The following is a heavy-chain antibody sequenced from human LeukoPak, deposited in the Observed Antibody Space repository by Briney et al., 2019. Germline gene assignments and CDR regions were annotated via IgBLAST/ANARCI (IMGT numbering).Heavy chain of an antibody. CDR3: ARDLAAAQDSSGYYFIY. J-gene: IGHJ4*02. CDR2: ISAYNGNT. D-gene: IGHD3-22*01. Sequence: ASVKVSRKASGYTFTTYGISWVRQAPGQGLEWMGWISAYNGNTTYAQRFQGRVTMTTDTSTSTAYMDLRSLRSDDTAVYYCARDLAAAQDSSGYYFIYWGQGTLVTVSS. CDR1: GYTFTTYG. V-gene: IGHV1-18*01.